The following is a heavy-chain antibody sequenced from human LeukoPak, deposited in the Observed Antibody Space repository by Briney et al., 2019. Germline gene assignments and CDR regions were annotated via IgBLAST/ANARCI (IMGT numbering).Heavy chain of an antibody. J-gene: IGHJ6*03. Sequence: PSETLSLTCTVSGGSISSYYWSWIRQPAGKGLEWIGRIYTSGSTNYNPSLKSRVTMSVDTSKNQFSLKLSSVTAADTAVYYCARAVEDKYYYYYYMDVWGKGTTVTISS. CDR1: GGSISSYY. D-gene: IGHD6-19*01. CDR3: ARAVEDKYYYYYYMDV. V-gene: IGHV4-4*07. CDR2: IYTSGST.